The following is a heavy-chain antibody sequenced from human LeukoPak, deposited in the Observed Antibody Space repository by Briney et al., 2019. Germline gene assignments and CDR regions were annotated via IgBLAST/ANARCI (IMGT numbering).Heavy chain of an antibody. CDR2: IKQDGSEK. J-gene: IGHJ4*02. CDR3: ARASEGYSGYDYDY. Sequence: GGSLRLSCAASGFTFSSYWMSWVRQAPGKGLEWVANIKQDGSEKYYVDSVKGRFTISRDNAKNSLYLQMNSLRAEDTAVYYRARASEGYSGYDYDYWGQGTLVTVSS. CDR1: GFTFSSYW. D-gene: IGHD5-12*01. V-gene: IGHV3-7*04.